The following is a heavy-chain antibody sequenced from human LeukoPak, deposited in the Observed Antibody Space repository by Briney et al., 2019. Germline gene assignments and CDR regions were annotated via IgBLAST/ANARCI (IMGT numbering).Heavy chain of an antibody. CDR3: ARDQEGFDY. J-gene: IGHJ4*02. Sequence: ASVKVSCKASGYTFTSYAMHWVRQAPGQGLEWTGMIYPRDGSTSYAQNFQGRVTVTRDTSTTTVHMELRGLRSEDTAVYYCARDQEGFDYWGQGTVVTVSS. CDR2: IYPRDGST. CDR1: GYTFTSYA. V-gene: IGHV1-46*01.